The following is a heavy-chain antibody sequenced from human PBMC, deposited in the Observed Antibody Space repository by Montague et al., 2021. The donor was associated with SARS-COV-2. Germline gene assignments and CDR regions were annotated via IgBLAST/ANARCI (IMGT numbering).Heavy chain of an antibody. CDR3: ARLVWFGELSGETWFDP. J-gene: IGHJ5*02. V-gene: IGHV4-39*01. Sequence: SETLSLTCTVSGGSISSSSNYWGWIRQPPGKGLEWIGSIYYSGSTYYNPSLKSRVTISVDTSKNQFSLKLNSVTAADTAVYYCARLVWFGELSGETWFDPGGQGTLVTVSS. CDR1: GGSISSSSNY. CDR2: IYYSGST. D-gene: IGHD3-10*01.